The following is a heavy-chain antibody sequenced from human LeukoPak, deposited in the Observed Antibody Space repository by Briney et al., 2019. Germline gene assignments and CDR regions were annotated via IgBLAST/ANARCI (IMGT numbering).Heavy chain of an antibody. Sequence: ASVKVSYRASGYTFTTYGINWVRQAPGQGLEWMGWIKTYNGDTNSAQNLQDRIIMTTDTSTGTAYMELRSLRSDDTAVYYCARDGGQQWLTNYYSYGMDVWGQGTTVTVSS. CDR2: IKTYNGDT. J-gene: IGHJ6*02. V-gene: IGHV1-18*01. D-gene: IGHD6-19*01. CDR3: ARDGGQQWLTNYYSYGMDV. CDR1: GYTFTTYG.